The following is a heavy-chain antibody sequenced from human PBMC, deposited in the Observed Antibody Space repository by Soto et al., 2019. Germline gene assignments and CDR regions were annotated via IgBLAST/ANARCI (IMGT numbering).Heavy chain of an antibody. CDR3: ARGRGGWFINQLLNAFDI. V-gene: IGHV4-59*01. D-gene: IGHD2-2*01. CDR2: IYYSLST. J-gene: IGHJ3*02. Sequence: QVQLQESGPGLVKPSETLSLTCTVSGGSISSYYWSWIRQPPGKGLEWIGYIYYSLSTNYNPSLKSRVTISVDTSKKQFSLELSSVTAADETVYYCARGRGGWFINQLLNAFDIWGQGTMVTVSS. CDR1: GGSISSYY.